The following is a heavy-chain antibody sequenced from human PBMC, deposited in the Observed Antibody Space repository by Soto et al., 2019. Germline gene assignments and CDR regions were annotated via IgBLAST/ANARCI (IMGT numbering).Heavy chain of an antibody. V-gene: IGHV3-48*02. CDR3: ARDLGWAFDC. CDR1: GFTFSSFS. CDR2: IGGGGRLI. D-gene: IGHD6-19*01. J-gene: IGHJ4*02. Sequence: EVQLVESGGGLVQRGGSLRLSCAASGFTFSSFSMNWVRQAPGRGLEWISYIGGGGRLISYADSVKGRFAISRDNAQTTLYLQMASLRDEDTAVYYCARDLGWAFDCWGQGTLVTVSS.